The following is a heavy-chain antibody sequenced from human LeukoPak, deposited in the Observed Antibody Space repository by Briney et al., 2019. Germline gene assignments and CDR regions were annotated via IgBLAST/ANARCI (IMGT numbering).Heavy chain of an antibody. Sequence: GASVKVSCKASGGTFSSYAISWVRQAPGQGLEWMGRIIPIFGIANYAQKFQGRVTITADKSTSTAYMELSSLRSEDTAVYYCARDQFTTGTFDYWGQGTLVTVSS. CDR1: GGTFSSYA. CDR3: ARDQFTTGTFDY. J-gene: IGHJ4*02. D-gene: IGHD1-1*01. CDR2: IIPIFGIA. V-gene: IGHV1-69*04.